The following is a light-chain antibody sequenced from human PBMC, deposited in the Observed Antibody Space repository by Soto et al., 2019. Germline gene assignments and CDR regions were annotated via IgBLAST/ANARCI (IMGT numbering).Light chain of an antibody. CDR2: DAS. CDR1: QTVSSNY. V-gene: IGKV3-11*01. CDR3: QQRSNWPPIT. Sequence: IVLTQSPGTLSLSPGERATLSCSASQTVSSNYLAWYQQKPGQAPRLLIYDASNRATGIPARFSGSGSGTDFTLTISSLEPEDFAVYYCQQRSNWPPITFGQGTRLEIK. J-gene: IGKJ5*01.